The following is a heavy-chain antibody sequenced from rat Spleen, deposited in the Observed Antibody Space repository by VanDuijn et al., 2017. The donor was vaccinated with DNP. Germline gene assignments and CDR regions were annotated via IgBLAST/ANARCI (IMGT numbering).Heavy chain of an antibody. CDR2: IISSGGST. CDR3: ARHEDYSSYIYGFAY. V-gene: IGHV5-31*01. D-gene: IGHD1-2*01. J-gene: IGHJ3*01. CDR1: GFTVNNFW. Sequence: EVQLVESGGDLVQPGRSLKLSCVVSGFTVNNFWMAWIRQVPGKGLEWVAAIISSGGSTYYPNSVKGRFTISRDNAQNTQYLQMDSLRSEDTATYFCARHEDYSSYIYGFAYWGQGTLVTVSS.